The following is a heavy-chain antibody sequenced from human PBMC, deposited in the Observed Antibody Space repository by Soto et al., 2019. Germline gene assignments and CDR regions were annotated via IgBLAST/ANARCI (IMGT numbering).Heavy chain of an antibody. Sequence: TSETMSLTCTVSGGYSGSYCGSWIRQPPGKGLEWIGYIYYSGSTNYNPSLKSRVTISVDTSKNQFSLKLSSVTAADTAVYYCARYRAAAVLDYWGQGTLVTVSS. J-gene: IGHJ4*02. CDR1: GGYSGSYC. CDR3: ARYRAAAVLDY. CDR2: IYYSGST. V-gene: IGHV4-59*08. D-gene: IGHD6-13*01.